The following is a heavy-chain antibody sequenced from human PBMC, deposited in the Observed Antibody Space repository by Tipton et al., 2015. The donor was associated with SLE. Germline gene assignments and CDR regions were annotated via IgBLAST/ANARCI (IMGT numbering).Heavy chain of an antibody. CDR2: INAATGDP. CDR3: GRFWGGYFDY. Sequence: QSGPEVKKAGASVKVSCKASGYSFTTYPIHWFRQAPGQGLEWMAWINAATGDPIYSQNFQGRVTITRDTSASTAYMELSSLRSEDTAMYYCGRFWGGYFDYWGQGTLVTVSS. D-gene: IGHD3-16*01. J-gene: IGHJ4*02. CDR1: GYSFTTYP. V-gene: IGHV1-3*01.